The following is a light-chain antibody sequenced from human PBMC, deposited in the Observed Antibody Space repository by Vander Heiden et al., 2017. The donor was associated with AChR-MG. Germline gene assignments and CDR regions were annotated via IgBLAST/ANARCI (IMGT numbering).Light chain of an antibody. Sequence: QSALTQPASVSGSPGQSITISCPGTSSDVGGYNFVSWYQQHPGKAPKLMIYDVSERPSVVSYRFSGSKSGFTASLTISVLQAEDEADYYCSSYTSSNTVLFGGGTKLTVL. CDR1: SSDVGGYNF. V-gene: IGLV2-14*03. J-gene: IGLJ2*01. CDR2: DVS. CDR3: SSYTSSNTVL.